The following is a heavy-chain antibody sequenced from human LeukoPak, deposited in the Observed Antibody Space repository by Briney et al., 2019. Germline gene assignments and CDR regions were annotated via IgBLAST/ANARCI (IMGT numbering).Heavy chain of an antibody. CDR2: IYHSGAYT. J-gene: IGHJ4*02. CDR3: VKKNMGVGPTTDYFDY. V-gene: IGHV3-23*01. Sequence: GRSLRRSYAASGLNFISRAMNWVCPTLSFGLSWVSVIYHSGAYTYYADSVKGRFTISRDNSKNTLYLQMSSLRAEDTAIYYCVKKNMGVGPTTDYFDYWGQGTLVTVSS. D-gene: IGHD1-26*01. CDR1: GLNFISRA.